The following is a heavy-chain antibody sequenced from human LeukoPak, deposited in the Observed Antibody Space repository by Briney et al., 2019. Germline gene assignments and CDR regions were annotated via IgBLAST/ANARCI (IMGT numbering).Heavy chain of an antibody. CDR3: ARLEYYGSGNYYKFDY. Sequence: SETLSLTCTVSGGSISSSSYYWGWIRQPPGKGLEWIGSIYYSGSTYYNPSLKSRVTISVDTSKNQFSLKLSSVTAADTAVYYCARLEYYGSGNYYKFDYWGQGTLVTVSS. CDR2: IYYSGST. V-gene: IGHV4-39*07. CDR1: GGSISSSSYY. J-gene: IGHJ4*02. D-gene: IGHD3-10*01.